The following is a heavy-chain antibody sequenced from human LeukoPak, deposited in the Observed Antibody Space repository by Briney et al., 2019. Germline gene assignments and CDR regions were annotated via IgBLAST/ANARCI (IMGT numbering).Heavy chain of an antibody. CDR3: ARVIVGATGSDH. Sequence: PGGSLRLSCVASGFSLSNYWMHWVRQPPGNGLEWVSRINTDGDNIQYADSVKGRFIISRDNAKNTLYLQINSMRAEDTAVYYCARVIVGATGSDHWGQGTLVTVSS. D-gene: IGHD1-26*01. V-gene: IGHV3-74*03. J-gene: IGHJ4*02. CDR1: GFSLSNYW. CDR2: INTDGDNI.